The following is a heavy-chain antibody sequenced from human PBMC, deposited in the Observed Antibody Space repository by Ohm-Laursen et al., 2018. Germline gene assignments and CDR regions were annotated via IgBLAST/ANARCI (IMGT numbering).Heavy chain of an antibody. Sequence: SLRLSCSASGFNFRDYYMNWIRQAPGKGLEWVSYIGSSGDTIYNADSVKGRFTISRDNAKNSLYLQINSLRVEDTAVYYCAREWYINDWSYSQYYYYTLDVWGQGTTVTVSS. D-gene: IGHD3-9*01. CDR3: AREWYINDWSYSQYYYYTLDV. CDR1: GFNFRDYY. V-gene: IGHV3-11*04. CDR2: IGSSGDTI. J-gene: IGHJ6*02.